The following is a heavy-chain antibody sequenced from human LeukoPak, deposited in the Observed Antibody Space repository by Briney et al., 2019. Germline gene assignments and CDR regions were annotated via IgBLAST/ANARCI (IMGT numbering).Heavy chain of an antibody. CDR2: ISYDGSNK. Sequence: GRSLRLSCAASGFTFSSYAMHWVRQAPCKGLEWVAVISYDGSNKYYADSVKGRFTISRDNSKNTLYLQMNSLRAEDTAVYYCARDRYYYDSSGYYPFGYWGQGTLVTVSS. CDR3: ARDRYYYDSSGYYPFGY. CDR1: GFTFSSYA. D-gene: IGHD3-22*01. V-gene: IGHV3-30-3*01. J-gene: IGHJ4*02.